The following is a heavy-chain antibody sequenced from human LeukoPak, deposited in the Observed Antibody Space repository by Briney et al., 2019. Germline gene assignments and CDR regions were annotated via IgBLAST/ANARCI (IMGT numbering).Heavy chain of an antibody. CDR2: IYTSGST. CDR3: ARDSVSKYCSGGRCDTYYFDY. Sequence: SETLSLTCTVSGGSISSGSYYWSWIRQPAGKGLEWIGRIYTSGSTNYNPSLKSRVTISVDTSKNQFSLKLSSVTAADTAVYYCARDSVSKYCSGGRCDTYYFDYWGQGTLVTVSS. J-gene: IGHJ4*02. D-gene: IGHD2-15*01. V-gene: IGHV4-61*02. CDR1: GGSISSGSYY.